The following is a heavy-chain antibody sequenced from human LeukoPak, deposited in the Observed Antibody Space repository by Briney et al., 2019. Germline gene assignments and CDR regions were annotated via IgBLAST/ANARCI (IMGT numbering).Heavy chain of an antibody. Sequence: GGSLRLSCTASGFTFGDYAMSWVRQAPGKGLEWVGFIRSKAYGGTTEYAASVKGRFTISRDDSKSIAYLQMNSLKTEDTAVYYCTRAPHYYYDSSGYSTYAFDIWGHGTMVTVSS. J-gene: IGHJ3*02. D-gene: IGHD3-22*01. CDR3: TRAPHYYYDSSGYSTYAFDI. CDR1: GFTFGDYA. CDR2: IRSKAYGGTT. V-gene: IGHV3-49*04.